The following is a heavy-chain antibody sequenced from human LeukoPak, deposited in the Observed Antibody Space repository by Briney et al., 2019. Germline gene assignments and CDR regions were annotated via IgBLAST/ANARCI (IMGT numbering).Heavy chain of an antibody. J-gene: IGHJ4*02. V-gene: IGHV4-30-4*01. CDR2: IYYSGST. Sequence: SETLSLTCTVSGGSISSGDYYWSWIRQPPGKGLEWIGYIYYSGSTYYNPSLKSRVTISVDTSKNQFSLKLSSVTVADTAVYYCARAVDILTGYSPLDYWGQGTLVTVSS. D-gene: IGHD3-9*01. CDR3: ARAVDILTGYSPLDY. CDR1: GGSISSGDYY.